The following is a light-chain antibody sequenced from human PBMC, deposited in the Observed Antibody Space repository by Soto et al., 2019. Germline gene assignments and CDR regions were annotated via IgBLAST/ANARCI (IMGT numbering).Light chain of an antibody. CDR2: HVG. CDR1: SSDVGGYDY. Sequence: QSALTQPRAGSGPPGQSVTISYSRTSSDVGGYDYVSWYQQHPAKPPRLLIYHVGQRPSGVPDRFSGSKSGTTASLTISGLQAGDGAEYFCSSYTAGPTFVFGGGTKVTVL. CDR3: SSYTAGPTFV. V-gene: IGLV2-11*01. J-gene: IGLJ2*01.